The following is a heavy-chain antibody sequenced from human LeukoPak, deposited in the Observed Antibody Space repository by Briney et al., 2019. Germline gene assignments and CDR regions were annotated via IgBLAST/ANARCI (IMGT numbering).Heavy chain of an antibody. V-gene: IGHV4-59*01. CDR3: VRGPLQLAPPGLDY. D-gene: IGHD1-1*01. J-gene: IGHJ4*02. Sequence: SETLSLTRTVSGGSISSYYWSWIRQPPGKGLEWIGYIYYSGSTNYNPSLKSRVTISVDTSKNQFSLKLSSVTAADTAVYYCVRGPLQLAPPGLDYWGQGTLVTVSS. CDR1: GGSISSYY. CDR2: IYYSGST.